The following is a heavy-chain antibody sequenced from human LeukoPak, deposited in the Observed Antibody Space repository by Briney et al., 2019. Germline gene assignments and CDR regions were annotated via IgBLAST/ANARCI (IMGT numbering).Heavy chain of an antibody. V-gene: IGHV3-33*08. CDR1: GFSFSAYG. Sequence: GGSLRLSCAASGFSFSAYGMHWVRQAPGKGLEWVAVIGYDGSDKYYADSVKGRFTISRDNSKNTLYLQMNSLRAEDTAVYYCARSTSSEYDIYHFDYWGQGTLVTVSS. CDR3: ARSTSSEYDIYHFDY. D-gene: IGHD3-9*01. CDR2: IGYDGSDK. J-gene: IGHJ4*02.